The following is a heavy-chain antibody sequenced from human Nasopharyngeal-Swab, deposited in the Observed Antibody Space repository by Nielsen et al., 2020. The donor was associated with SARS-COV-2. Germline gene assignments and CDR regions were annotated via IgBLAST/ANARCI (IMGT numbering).Heavy chain of an antibody. J-gene: IGHJ4*02. CDR3: ARGIGHTVETAFDY. CDR2: IYSGGTRT. V-gene: IGHV3-23*03. D-gene: IGHD4-17*01. CDR1: GFRFTSYA. Sequence: VGSLSLSCAASGFRFTSYAMSCVRQAPGKGLEWVSIIYSGGTRTYYADSVKGRFTIPRDDSKSTLYLQLNSLRAEDTAVFYCARGIGHTVETAFDYWGQGTLVTVSS.